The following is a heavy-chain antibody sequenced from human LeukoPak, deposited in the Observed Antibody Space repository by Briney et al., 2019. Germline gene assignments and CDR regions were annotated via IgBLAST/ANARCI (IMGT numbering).Heavy chain of an antibody. V-gene: IGHV1-58*02. CDR2: IVVGSGNT. CDR1: GFTFTSSA. Sequence: ASVKVSCKASGFTFTSSAMQWVRQARGQRLEWIGWIVVGSGNTNYAQKFQERVTITRDMSTSTAYMELSSLRSEDTAVYYCAASYQGYSYYDYWGQGTLVTVSS. J-gene: IGHJ4*02. D-gene: IGHD4-11*01. CDR3: AASYQGYSYYDY.